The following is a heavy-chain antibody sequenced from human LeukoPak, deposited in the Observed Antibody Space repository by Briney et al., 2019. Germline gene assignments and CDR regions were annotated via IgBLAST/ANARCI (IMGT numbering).Heavy chain of an antibody. J-gene: IGHJ5*02. CDR2: TYYRSKWYN. D-gene: IGHD1-26*01. V-gene: IGHV6-1*01. Sequence: SQTLSLTFAISGDSVSSNSAAWTWIRQSPSRGLEWLGRTYYRSKWYNDYAVSVKSRITINPDTSKDQFSLQLNSVTPEDTAVYYCARGEDYWFDPWGQGTLVTVSS. CDR3: ARGEDYWFDP. CDR1: GDSVSSNSAA.